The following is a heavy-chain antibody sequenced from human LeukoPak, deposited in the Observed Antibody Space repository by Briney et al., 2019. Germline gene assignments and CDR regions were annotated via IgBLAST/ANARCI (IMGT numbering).Heavy chain of an antibody. CDR3: ARGRDRSSWYSYYCGMDV. Sequence: SETLPLTCAVYGGSFSGYYWSWIRKPPGQGLEWIGEINHSGSTNYNPSLKSRVTISVDTSKNQFSLKLSSVTAADTAVYYCARGRDRSSWYSYYCGMDVWGQGTTVTVSS. CDR2: INHSGST. V-gene: IGHV4-34*01. CDR1: GGSFSGYY. J-gene: IGHJ6*02. D-gene: IGHD6-13*01.